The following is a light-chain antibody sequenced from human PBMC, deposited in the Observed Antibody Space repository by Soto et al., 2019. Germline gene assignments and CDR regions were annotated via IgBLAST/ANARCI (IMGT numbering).Light chain of an antibody. CDR1: QSVSSSY. Sequence: EIVLTQSPGTLSLSPGERATLSCRASQSVSSSYLAWYQQTPGQAPRLLIHGVSSRATGIPDRFSGSGSGTDFTLTISRLEPEDFAVYYCQQYGSSPPYTFGQGTKLEIK. V-gene: IGKV3-20*01. CDR3: QQYGSSPPYT. CDR2: GVS. J-gene: IGKJ2*01.